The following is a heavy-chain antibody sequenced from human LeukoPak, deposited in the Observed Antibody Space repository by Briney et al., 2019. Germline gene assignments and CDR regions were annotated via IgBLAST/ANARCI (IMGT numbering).Heavy chain of an antibody. Sequence: ASVKVSCKVSGYTLTELSMHWVRQAPGKGLEWMGGFDPEDGETIYAQRFQGRVTMTEDTSTDTAYMEPSSLRSEDTAVYYCATDGLGFGELSYWGQGTLVTVSS. D-gene: IGHD3-10*01. V-gene: IGHV1-24*01. CDR2: FDPEDGET. CDR1: GYTLTELS. J-gene: IGHJ4*02. CDR3: ATDGLGFGELSY.